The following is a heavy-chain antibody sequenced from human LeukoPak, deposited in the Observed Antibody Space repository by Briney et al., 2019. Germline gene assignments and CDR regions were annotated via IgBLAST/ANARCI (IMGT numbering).Heavy chain of an antibody. V-gene: IGHV3-9*01. J-gene: IGHJ4*02. CDR2: ISWDGNKV. CDR3: AKDRPVATTLHHFDH. Sequence: GGSLRLSCVVSGFSFDDYAMHWVRQGPGKALEWVSVISWDGNKVAYADSVKGRFTISRDKAKNSLYLQMTSLRPEDTTFYYCAKDRPVATTLHHFDHWGLGTLVTVSS. CDR1: GFSFDDYA. D-gene: IGHD1-26*01.